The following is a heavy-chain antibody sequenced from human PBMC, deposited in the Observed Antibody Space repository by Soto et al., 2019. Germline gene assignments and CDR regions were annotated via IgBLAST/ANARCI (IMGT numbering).Heavy chain of an antibody. CDR2: IIPVFGTA. V-gene: IGHV1-69*13. Sequence: SVKVSCKATGGTFSSYAISWVRQAPGQGLEWMGGIIPVFGTADYAQNFQGRVTITADESTSTAYMELSSLRSEDTAIYYCARHIGFNHFYGMDVWGQGTPVTVSS. CDR3: ARHIGFNHFYGMDV. J-gene: IGHJ6*02. D-gene: IGHD5-12*01. CDR1: GGTFSSYA.